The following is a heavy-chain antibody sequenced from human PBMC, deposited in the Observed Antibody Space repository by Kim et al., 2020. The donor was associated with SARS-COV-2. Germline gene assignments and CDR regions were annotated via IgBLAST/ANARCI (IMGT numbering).Heavy chain of an antibody. V-gene: IGHV3-30*04. D-gene: IGHD6-19*01. CDR1: GFTFSSYA. J-gene: IGHJ4*02. Sequence: GGSLRLSCAASGFTFSSYAMHWVRQAPGKGLEWVAVISYDGSNKYYADSVKGRFTISRDNSKNTLYLQMNSLRAEDTAVYYCARSSSGWYDYWGQGTLVTVSS. CDR3: ARSSSGWYDY. CDR2: ISYDGSNK.